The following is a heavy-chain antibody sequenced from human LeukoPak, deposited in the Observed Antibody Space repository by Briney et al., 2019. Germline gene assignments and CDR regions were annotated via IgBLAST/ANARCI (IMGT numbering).Heavy chain of an antibody. Sequence: GGSLRLSCAASGFTFSSYEMNWVRQAPGKGLEWVSYISSSGNTIYYADSVKGRFTISRDNAKDSLYLQMNSLRAEDTAVYYCARGGGYYGSGSLHYYYYGMDVWGQGTTVTVSS. CDR1: GFTFSSYE. CDR2: ISSSGNTI. J-gene: IGHJ6*02. V-gene: IGHV3-48*03. CDR3: ARGGGYYGSGSLHYYYYGMDV. D-gene: IGHD3-10*01.